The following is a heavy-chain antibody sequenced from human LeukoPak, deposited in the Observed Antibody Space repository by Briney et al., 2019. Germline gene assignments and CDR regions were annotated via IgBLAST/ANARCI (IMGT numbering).Heavy chain of an antibody. V-gene: IGHV3-21*01. D-gene: IGHD1-14*01. CDR3: ATETIGRHYDY. J-gene: IGHJ4*02. CDR1: GFTFSSCG. Sequence: GGSLRLSCAASGFTFSSCGFNWVRQAPGKGLERVSSIGPTGTDRNYEDSVRGRFTISRDNAKNSMYLQMDSLRDEDTAVYYCATETIGRHYDYWGQGTLLTVSS. CDR2: IGPTGTDR.